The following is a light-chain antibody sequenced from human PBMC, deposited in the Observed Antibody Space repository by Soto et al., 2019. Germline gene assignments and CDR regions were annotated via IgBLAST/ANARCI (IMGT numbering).Light chain of an antibody. V-gene: IGKV1D-12*01. CDR3: QQANSFPRT. Sequence: DIQMTQSPSSVSASVGDRVTITCRASQAISTWLAWYQQNPGKAPKLLIYSASNLQSGVPSRFSGSGSGTDFTLTISSLQPEDFATYYCQQANSFPRTFRQGTKVEIK. CDR1: QAISTW. CDR2: SAS. J-gene: IGKJ1*01.